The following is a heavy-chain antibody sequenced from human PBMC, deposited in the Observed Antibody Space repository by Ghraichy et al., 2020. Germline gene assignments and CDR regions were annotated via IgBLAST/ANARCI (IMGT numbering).Heavy chain of an antibody. D-gene: IGHD3-10*01. CDR3: ARDYFGSIDY. Sequence: ESLNISCTVSGGSISGYSWTWTRQPPGKGLEWIGYVSDSGNINCNPSLKSRVTMSADTSKNQFSLKLSSVTAADTAVYYCARDYFGSIDYWGQGTLVTVSS. CDR2: VSDSGNI. V-gene: IGHV4-59*01. CDR1: GGSISGYS. J-gene: IGHJ4*02.